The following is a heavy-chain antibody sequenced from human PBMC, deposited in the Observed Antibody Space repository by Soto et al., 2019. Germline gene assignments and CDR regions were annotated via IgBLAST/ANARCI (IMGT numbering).Heavy chain of an antibody. CDR3: ARVPDR. D-gene: IGHD2-2*01. CDR1: GGSISSCFYS. CDR2: IYHSGST. Sequence: SETLSLTCAVSGGSISSCFYSWSWIRQPPGKGLEWIGYIYHSGSTYYNPSLKSRVTISVDRSKNQFSLKLSSVTAADTAVYYCARVPDRWGQGTLVTVSS. V-gene: IGHV4-30-2*01. J-gene: IGHJ5*02.